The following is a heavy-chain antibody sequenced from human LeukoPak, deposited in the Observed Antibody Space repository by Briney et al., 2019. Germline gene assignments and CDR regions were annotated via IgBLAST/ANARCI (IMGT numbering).Heavy chain of an antibody. V-gene: IGHV4-38-2*02. J-gene: IGHJ5*02. CDR2: IYHSGST. CDR1: GYSISSAHY. CDR3: ATLSAGGFDP. Sequence: KPSKTLSLTCTVSGYSISSAHYWGWFRQPPGKGLEWIGGIYHSGSTYYNPSLKIRVTISVDTGFPRPQTSSNQFSLNLTSVTAADTAVYYCATLSAGGFDPWGQGTLVTVSS. D-gene: IGHD3-10*01.